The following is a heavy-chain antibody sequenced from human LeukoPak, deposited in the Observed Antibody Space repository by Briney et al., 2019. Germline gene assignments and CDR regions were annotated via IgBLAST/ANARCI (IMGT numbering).Heavy chain of an antibody. V-gene: IGHV1-8*01. Sequence: ASVKVSCKASGYTFTSYDINWVRQATGQGLEWMGWMNPNSGNTGYAQKFQGRVTMTRNTSITTAYMELSSLRSEDTAVYYCARREQQLISWGYYYYYMDVWGKGTTVTVSS. CDR2: MNPNSGNT. J-gene: IGHJ6*03. CDR1: GYTFTSYD. CDR3: ARREQQLISWGYYYYYMDV. D-gene: IGHD6-13*01.